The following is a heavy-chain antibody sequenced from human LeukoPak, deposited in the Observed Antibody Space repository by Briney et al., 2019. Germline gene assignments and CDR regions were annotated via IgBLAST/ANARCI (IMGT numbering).Heavy chain of an antibody. V-gene: IGHV1-69*06. Sequence: SVKVSCKASGYTFTSYYMHWVRQAPGQGLEWMGGIIPIFGTANYAQKFQGRVTITADKSTSTAYMEVSSLRSEDTAVYYCAGGRPRGYCSGGSCYHNFDYWGQGTLATVSS. CDR1: GYTFTSYY. D-gene: IGHD2-15*01. CDR3: AGGRPRGYCSGGSCYHNFDY. CDR2: IIPIFGTA. J-gene: IGHJ4*02.